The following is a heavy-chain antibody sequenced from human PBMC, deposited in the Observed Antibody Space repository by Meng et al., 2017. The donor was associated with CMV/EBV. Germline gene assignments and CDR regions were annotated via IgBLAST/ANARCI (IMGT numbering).Heavy chain of an antibody. CDR2: INPSGGST. V-gene: IGHV1-46*01. D-gene: IGHD2-21*02. Sequence: QVTVGESGAEVKKPVSSVQVFCKASCYTFTSYYMHWVRQAPGQGLEWMGMINPSGGSTSYAQKFQGRVTMTRDTSTSTVYMELSSLRSEDTAVYYCARTAQGRNWFDPWGQGTLVTVSS. CDR3: ARTAQGRNWFDP. J-gene: IGHJ5*02. CDR1: CYTFTSYY.